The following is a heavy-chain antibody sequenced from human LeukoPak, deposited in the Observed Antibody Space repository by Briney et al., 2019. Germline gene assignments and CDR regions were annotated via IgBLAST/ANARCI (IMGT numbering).Heavy chain of an antibody. CDR1: GGSISSSSHS. CDR2: IYHSGST. Sequence: SETLSLTCTVSGGSISSSSHSWGWIRQPPGKGLEWIGSIYHSGSTFHNPSLKSRVTISVDTSKNQFSLRLSSVTAADTAVYFCARQFCGRNCYLYWYFDLWGRGTLVTVSS. CDR3: ARQFCGRNCYLYWYFDL. J-gene: IGHJ2*01. V-gene: IGHV4-39*01. D-gene: IGHD2-21*02.